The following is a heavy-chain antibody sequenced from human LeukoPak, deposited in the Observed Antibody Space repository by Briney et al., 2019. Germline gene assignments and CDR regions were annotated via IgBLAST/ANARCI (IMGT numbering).Heavy chain of an antibody. D-gene: IGHD5-24*01. Sequence: GESLKISCRGSGYSFSTYWVGWVRQMPGKGLEWMGIMYPGDSDTRYSPSFQGQFTISADKSISTAYLQWSSPKASDTAMYYCARGDGYNMGAFDIWGQGTMVTVSS. CDR2: MYPGDSDT. J-gene: IGHJ3*02. CDR1: GYSFSTYW. CDR3: ARGDGYNMGAFDI. V-gene: IGHV5-51*03.